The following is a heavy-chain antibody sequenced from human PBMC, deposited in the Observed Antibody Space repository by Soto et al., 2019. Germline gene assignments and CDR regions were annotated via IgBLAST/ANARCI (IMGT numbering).Heavy chain of an antibody. CDR2: LHYSGST. Sequence: SETLSLTCTVSGGSISSSSYYWGWIRQPPGKGLEWIGSLHYSGSTYYNPSLKSRVSISVDTSKIQFSLRLSSVTAADTAVYYCARQVLGSDYYGMDVWGQGTTVTVSS. J-gene: IGHJ6*02. CDR1: GGSISSSSYY. V-gene: IGHV4-39*01. D-gene: IGHD3-10*01. CDR3: ARQVLGSDYYGMDV.